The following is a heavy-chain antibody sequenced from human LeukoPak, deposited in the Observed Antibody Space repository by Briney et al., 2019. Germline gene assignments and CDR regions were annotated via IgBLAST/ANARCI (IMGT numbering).Heavy chain of an antibody. CDR3: AQTTSLNY. V-gene: IGHV3-23*01. CDR2: ISDCGCNT. D-gene: IGHD4-17*01. Sequence: GGSLRLSCAASGFTFNLYPMHWVRQAAGKGLAWVAAISDCGCNTYYSDSVKGRFTISRDNSKNTLYLQMSSLRAEDTAIYYCAQTTSLNYWGQGNLVTVSS. J-gene: IGHJ4*02. CDR1: GFTFNLYP.